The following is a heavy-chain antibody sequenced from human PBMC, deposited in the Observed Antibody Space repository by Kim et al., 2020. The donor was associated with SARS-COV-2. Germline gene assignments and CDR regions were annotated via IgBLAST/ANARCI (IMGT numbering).Heavy chain of an antibody. CDR1: GGSFSGYY. CDR3: ARKVAGIAY. J-gene: IGHJ4*02. CDR2: INHSGST. V-gene: IGHV4-34*01. D-gene: IGHD6-19*01. Sequence: SETLSLTCAVYGGSFSGYYWSWIRQPPGKGLEWIGEINHSGSTNYNPSLKSRVTISVDTSKNQFSLKLSSVTAAATAVYYCARKVAGIAYWGQGTLVTVS.